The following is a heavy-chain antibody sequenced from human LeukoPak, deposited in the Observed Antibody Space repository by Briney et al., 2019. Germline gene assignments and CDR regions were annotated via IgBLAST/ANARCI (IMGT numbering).Heavy chain of an antibody. J-gene: IGHJ3*02. CDR3: ARDQVGVVADDAFDI. Sequence: ASVKVSCKASGGTFSSYAISWVRQAPGQGLEWMGGIIPIFGTANYAQKFQGRVTITADESTSTAYMELSSLRSEDTAVYYCARDQVGVVADDAFDIWGQGTMVTVSS. CDR1: GGTFSSYA. CDR2: IIPIFGTA. V-gene: IGHV1-69*13. D-gene: IGHD2-15*01.